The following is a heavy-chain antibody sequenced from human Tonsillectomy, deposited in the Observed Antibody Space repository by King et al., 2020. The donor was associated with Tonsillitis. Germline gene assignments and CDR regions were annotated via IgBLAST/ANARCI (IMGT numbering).Heavy chain of an antibody. CDR1: GGSFSGYY. Sequence: VQLQQWGAGLLKPSETLSLTCAVYGGSFSGYYWSWIRQPPGKGLEWIGEINHSGSTNYNPSLKSRVTISVDTSKNQFSLRLSSVTAADTAVYYCARVRWLVLDSWGQGTLVTVSS. D-gene: IGHD6-19*01. CDR3: ARVRWLVLDS. CDR2: INHSGST. V-gene: IGHV4-34*01. J-gene: IGHJ4*02.